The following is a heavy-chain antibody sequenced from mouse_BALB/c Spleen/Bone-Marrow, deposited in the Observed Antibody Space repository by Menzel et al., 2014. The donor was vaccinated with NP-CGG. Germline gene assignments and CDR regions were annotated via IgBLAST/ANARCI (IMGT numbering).Heavy chain of an antibody. CDR3: ARWLLRYYAMDD. D-gene: IGHD2-3*01. CDR2: TDPSDSYT. Sequence: QVQLKQSGAELVKPGASVKLSCKASGYTFTSYWMHWVKQRPGQGLEWIGETDPSDSYTNYNQKFKGKATLTVDKSSSTAYMQLSSLTSEDSAVYFCARWLLRYYAMDDWGQGTSVTVSS. J-gene: IGHJ4*01. V-gene: IGHV1-69*02. CDR1: GYTFTSYW.